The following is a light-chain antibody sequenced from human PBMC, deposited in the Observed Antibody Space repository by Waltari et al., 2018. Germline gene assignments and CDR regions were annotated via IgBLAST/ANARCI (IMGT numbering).Light chain of an antibody. V-gene: IGKV1-39*01. CDR2: GAT. CDR3: QQSYSPPPT. CDR1: PSSSRF. Sequence: DIQMTQSPSSLAASVGDRVSIPCRTSPSSSRFVNWYQQKPGKAPKLLIHGATSLQSGVPSRFSGSGSGTEFTLTITSLQREDLGTYYCQQSYSPPPTFGQGTKVE. J-gene: IGKJ1*01.